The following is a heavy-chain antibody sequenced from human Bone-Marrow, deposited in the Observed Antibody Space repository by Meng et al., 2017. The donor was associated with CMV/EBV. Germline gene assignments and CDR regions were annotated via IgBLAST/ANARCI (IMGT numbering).Heavy chain of an antibody. CDR1: GFIFSNAW. J-gene: IGHJ6*02. Sequence: GESLKISCAASGFIFSNAWMSWVRQAPGKGLEWVGRIRSKANSYATAYAASVKGRFTISRDDSKNTAYLQMNSLKTEDTAVYYCTSLSYDSSGYYQLYGMDVWGQGTTVTVSS. D-gene: IGHD3-22*01. V-gene: IGHV3-73*01. CDR2: IRSKANSYAT. CDR3: TSLSYDSSGYYQLYGMDV.